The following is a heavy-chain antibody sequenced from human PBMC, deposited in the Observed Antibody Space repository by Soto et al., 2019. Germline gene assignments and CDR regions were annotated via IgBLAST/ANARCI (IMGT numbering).Heavy chain of an antibody. J-gene: IGHJ5*02. V-gene: IGHV4-4*07. CDR3: ASLATNWNYVFDP. CDR2: IYTSGST. D-gene: IGHD1-7*01. CDR1: GGSISSYY. Sequence: SETLSLTCTVSGGSISSYYWSWIRQPAGKGLEWIGRIYTSGSTNYNPSLKSRVTMSVDTSKNQFSLKLSPVTAADTAVYYCASLATNWNYVFDPWGQGTLVTVSS.